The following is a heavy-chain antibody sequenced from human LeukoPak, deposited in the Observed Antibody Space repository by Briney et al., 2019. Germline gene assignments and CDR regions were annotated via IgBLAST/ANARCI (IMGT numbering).Heavy chain of an antibody. Sequence: GGSLRLSCAAPGFTFSSYSMNWVRQAPGKGLEWVSSISSSSSYIYYADSVKGRFTISRDNAKNSLYLQMNSLRAEDTAVYYCARRVAGLFDYWGQGTLVTVSS. CDR3: ARRVAGLFDY. V-gene: IGHV3-21*01. D-gene: IGHD6-19*01. J-gene: IGHJ4*02. CDR2: ISSSSSYI. CDR1: GFTFSSYS.